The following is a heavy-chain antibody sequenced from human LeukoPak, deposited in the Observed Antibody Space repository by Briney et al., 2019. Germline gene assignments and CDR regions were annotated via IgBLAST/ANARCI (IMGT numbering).Heavy chain of an antibody. CDR3: ARAPSEIGGYYPEYFRH. Sequence: GGSLRLSCAAAGFTFSNYWMHWVRQAPGKGLVWVSRLKSDGRTNYADSVKGRFTISRDNAKNTVSLQMNSLRAEDTGVYYCARAPSEIGGYYPEYFRHWGQGTLVTVSS. CDR1: GFTFSNYW. V-gene: IGHV3-74*01. D-gene: IGHD3-22*01. J-gene: IGHJ1*01. CDR2: LKSDGRT.